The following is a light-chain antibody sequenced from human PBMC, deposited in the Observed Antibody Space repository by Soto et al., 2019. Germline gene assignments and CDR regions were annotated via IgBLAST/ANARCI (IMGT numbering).Light chain of an antibody. CDR1: QSVTSSY. CDR2: GAS. J-gene: IGKJ2*01. CDR3: QQYGSSPQT. V-gene: IGKV3-20*01. Sequence: EIVLTQSPGTLSLSPGERATLSCRASQSVTSSYLAWYQQKPGQAPRLLIYGASSRATAIPDRFSGSGSGTDFTVTISRLEPEDFAVYYCQQYGSSPQTFGQGTKLEIK.